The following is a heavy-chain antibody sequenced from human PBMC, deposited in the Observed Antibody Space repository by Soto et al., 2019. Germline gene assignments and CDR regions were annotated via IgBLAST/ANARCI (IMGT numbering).Heavy chain of an antibody. CDR2: INTANGDT. J-gene: IGHJ5*02. V-gene: IGHV1-3*04. CDR3: GRGQATFDP. Sequence: QIQLVQSGAEMKKPGASVKVSCKASGYTFTNYAMHWVRQAPGQSLGWMGRINTANGDTIYSQNFQGRVTITRDASARTVYLELSSLGFEDSAVYYCGRGQATFDPWGQGTLVTVSS. CDR1: GYTFTNYA.